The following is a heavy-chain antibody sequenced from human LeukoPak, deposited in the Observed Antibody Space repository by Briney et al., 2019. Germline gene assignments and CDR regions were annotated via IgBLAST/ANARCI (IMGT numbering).Heavy chain of an antibody. CDR2: IYYRRST. J-gene: IGHJ4*02. CDR1: GRSISSSSYY. D-gene: IGHD2-21*01. CDR3: ASILVARSLVEY. V-gene: IGHV4-39*01. Sequence: PSQTLSLTCTVSGRSISSSSYYWGWIRQTPGKGLEWIGRIYYRRSTYYNPSLKSRVTISAGTSKNQISLKLSSVTGADTAVYYCASILVARSLVEYSGQGTLVTVSS.